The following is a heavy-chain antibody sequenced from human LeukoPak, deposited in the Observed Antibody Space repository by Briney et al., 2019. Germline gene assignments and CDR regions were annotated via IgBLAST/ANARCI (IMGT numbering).Heavy chain of an antibody. CDR1: GFTFSSYS. V-gene: IGHV3-21*01. Sequence: GGSLRLSCAASGFTFSSYSMNWVRQAPGKGLEWVSSISSSSYIYYADSVKGRFTISRDNAKNSLYLQMNSLRAEDTAVYYCARERSGSYVGSGDHWGQGTLVTVSS. CDR3: ARERSGSYVGSGDH. D-gene: IGHD1-26*01. J-gene: IGHJ4*02. CDR2: ISSSSYI.